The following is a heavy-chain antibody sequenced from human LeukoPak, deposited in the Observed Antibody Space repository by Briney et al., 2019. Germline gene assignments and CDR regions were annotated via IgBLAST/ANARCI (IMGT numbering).Heavy chain of an antibody. D-gene: IGHD2-15*01. V-gene: IGHV3-73*01. CDR2: IRIKGKNYAT. CDR1: GFTFSDSA. CDR3: SRHEVELRGQSFWYFDL. Sequence: GGSLRLSCAASGFTFSDSAIRWVRQASGKGLEWIGRIRIKGKNYATTYAASVEGRFTISRDDSKNTAYLQMNSLKTEDTAVYYCSRHEVELRGQSFWYFDLWGRGTLVTVSS. J-gene: IGHJ2*01.